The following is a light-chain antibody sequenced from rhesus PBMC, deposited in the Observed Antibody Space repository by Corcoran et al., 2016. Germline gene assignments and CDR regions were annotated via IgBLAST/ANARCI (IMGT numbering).Light chain of an antibody. V-gene: IGKV4-1*01. Sequence: DIVMTQSPDSLAVSLGDRGTINCKTSQSLLYSSNNKNHLAWHQQKPGKAPKLLIYWASTRESGVPDRFTGSGSGTDFTLTISGLQAEGVAISYFHQYFTSALTVGGGTKVEIE. CDR1: QSLLYSSNNKNH. CDR2: WAS. J-gene: IGKJ4*01. CDR3: HQYFTSALT.